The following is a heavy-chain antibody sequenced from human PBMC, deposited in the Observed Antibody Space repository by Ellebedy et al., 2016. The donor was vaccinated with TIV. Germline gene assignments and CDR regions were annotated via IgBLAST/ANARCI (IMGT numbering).Heavy chain of an antibody. CDR3: ARGGASSKYFDY. Sequence: MPSETLSLTCTVSGGSISSDNYYWGWIRQPPGKGLEWIGFIYYTGSTNYNPSPKSRVTISVETSNNQFSLKLSSVTAADTAIYYCARGGASSKYFDYWGQGTLVTVSS. J-gene: IGHJ4*02. CDR1: GGSISSDNYY. V-gene: IGHV4-61*01. CDR2: IYYTGST. D-gene: IGHD3-16*01.